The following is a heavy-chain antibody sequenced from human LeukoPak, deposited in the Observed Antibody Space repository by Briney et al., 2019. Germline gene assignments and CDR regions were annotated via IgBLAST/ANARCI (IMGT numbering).Heavy chain of an antibody. CDR1: GFTFSSYS. Sequence: GGSLRLSCAASGFTFSSYSMNWVRQAPGRGLEWVSSISSSSTYIYSADSVKGRFTISRDNAKNSLYLQMNSLRAEDTALYYCAKAKGGYYMYYFDYWGQGTLVTVSS. V-gene: IGHV3-21*04. CDR3: AKAKGGYYMYYFDY. D-gene: IGHD3-22*01. CDR2: ISSSSTYI. J-gene: IGHJ4*02.